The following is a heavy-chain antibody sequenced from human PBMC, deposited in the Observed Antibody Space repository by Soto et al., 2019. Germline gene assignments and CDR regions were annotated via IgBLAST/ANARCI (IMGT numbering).Heavy chain of an antibody. D-gene: IGHD3-22*01. CDR2: IYYSGST. CDR1: DGSISSFDDY. CDR3: DRYYEVTSYFDY. V-gene: IGHV4-30-4*08. Sequence: SETLSLTYTVSDGSISSFDDYCSWIRQPPGKGLDWIGYIYYSGSTYYNPSLKSRVTISVDTSKNQFSLKLSSVTAADTAVYYCDRYYEVTSYFDYWGKGTLVTGFS. J-gene: IGHJ4*02.